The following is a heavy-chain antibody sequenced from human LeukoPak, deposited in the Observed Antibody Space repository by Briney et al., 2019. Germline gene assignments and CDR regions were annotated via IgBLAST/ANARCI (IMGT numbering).Heavy chain of an antibody. J-gene: IGHJ4*02. D-gene: IGHD3-16*01. V-gene: IGHV4-59*08. CDR2: IYYNGDT. CDR1: GDSITSTY. CDR3: TKTARVPYY. Sequence: SETLSLTCTVSGDSITSTYWSWIRQPPGRGLEYLGYIYYNGDTNSNPSLRGRLTLSIDMSKNQFSLKLTSVTAADTAAYFCTKTARVPYYWGQGILVTVSS.